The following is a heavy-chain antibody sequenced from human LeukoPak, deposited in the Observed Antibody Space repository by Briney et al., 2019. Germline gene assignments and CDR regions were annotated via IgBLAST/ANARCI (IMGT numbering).Heavy chain of an antibody. CDR1: GFTFSSYA. CDR2: ISGSGGST. CDR3: AKRNRVLAYCGGDCYIDY. D-gene: IGHD2-21*02. J-gene: IGHJ4*02. Sequence: GGSLRLSCAASGFTFSSYAMSWVRQAPGKGLEWVSAISGSGGSTYYADSVKGRFTISRDNSKNTLYLQMNSLRAEDTAVYYCAKRNRVLAYCGGDCYIDYWGQGTLVTVSS. V-gene: IGHV3-23*01.